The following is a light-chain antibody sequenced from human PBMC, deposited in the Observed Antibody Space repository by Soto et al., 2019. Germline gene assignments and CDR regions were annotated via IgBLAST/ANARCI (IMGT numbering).Light chain of an antibody. Sequence: IHATHSPPAVSASVRHSVTSTCLASQEIAGYLAWCQHKPGRTPELLIHGASRLQSGGPARFSGSGAGTDFTLSINSLQPEDFVTSYCQQAYSFPITFGQGSRLEIK. V-gene: IGKV1D-12*01. CDR3: QQAYSFPIT. J-gene: IGKJ5*01. CDR1: QEIAGY. CDR2: GAS.